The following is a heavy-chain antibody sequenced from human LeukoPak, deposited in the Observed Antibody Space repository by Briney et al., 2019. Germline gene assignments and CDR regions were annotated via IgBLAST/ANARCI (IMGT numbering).Heavy chain of an antibody. J-gene: IGHJ3*02. CDR1: GFTFSSYA. D-gene: IGHD3-22*01. CDR2: ISGSGGST. Sequence: GGSLRLSCAASGFTFSSYAMSWVRQAPGKGLEWVSAISGSGGSTYYADSVKGRFTISRDNPKNTLYLQMNSLRAEDTAVYYCAKTYYYDSSGYYLGAFDIWGQGTMVTVSS. CDR3: AKTYYYDSSGYYLGAFDI. V-gene: IGHV3-23*01.